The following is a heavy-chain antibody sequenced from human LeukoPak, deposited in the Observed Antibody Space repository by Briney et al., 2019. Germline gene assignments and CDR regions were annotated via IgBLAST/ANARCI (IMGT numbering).Heavy chain of an antibody. V-gene: IGHV3-23*01. J-gene: IGHJ4*02. CDR2: ISDSGDNT. CDR1: GFTFSSYA. Sequence: GGSLRLSCVASGFTFSSYAMSWVRQGPGRGQEWVSTISDSGDNTYYADSVKDRFTISRDNSKNTLYLQMNSLRAEDTAVYYCAKANSITIFGVISPVDYWGQGTLVTVSS. CDR3: AKANSITIFGVISPVDY. D-gene: IGHD3-3*01.